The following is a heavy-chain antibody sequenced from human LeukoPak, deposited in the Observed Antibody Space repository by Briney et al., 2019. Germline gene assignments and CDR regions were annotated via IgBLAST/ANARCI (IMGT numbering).Heavy chain of an antibody. CDR3: ARARRWNAAVEGWWFDP. Sequence: SETLSLTCTVSGGSISPYYWSWIRQPPGKGLEWIGYIYYSGSVTNYNPSLKSRVTISVDTSKNQFSLKLSSVTAADTAVYYCARARRWNAAVEGWWFDPWGQGTLVTVSS. D-gene: IGHD1-1*01. V-gene: IGHV4-59*01. CDR1: GGSISPYY. CDR2: IYYSGSVT. J-gene: IGHJ5*02.